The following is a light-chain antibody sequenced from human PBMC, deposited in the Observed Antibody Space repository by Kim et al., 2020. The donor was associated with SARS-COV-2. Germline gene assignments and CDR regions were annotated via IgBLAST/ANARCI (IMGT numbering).Light chain of an antibody. CDR1: QSVTSSY. J-gene: IGKJ1*01. Sequence: EIVLTQSPGTLSLSPGERATLSCRASQSVTSSYVAWYQQKPGQAPRLLIYKASTRATGIPDRFSGSGSGTDFTLTISRLEPEDFAVYFCRQHDTSPTTFGQGTKVDIK. CDR2: KAS. V-gene: IGKV3-20*01. CDR3: RQHDTSPTT.